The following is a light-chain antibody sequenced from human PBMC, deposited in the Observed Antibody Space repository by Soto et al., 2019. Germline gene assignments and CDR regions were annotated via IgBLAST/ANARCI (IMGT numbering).Light chain of an antibody. Sequence: IVLTQSPATMVLSPGETATLSCGASEGVSSSYVAWYQMKAGPAPRLLIHDASTRASGIPDRFRGSKSGTDFTLTIRGLEAEDAALYYCQQYGSSPITVGQGTRLEIK. V-gene: IGKV3D-20*01. J-gene: IGKJ5*01. CDR3: QQYGSSPIT. CDR2: DAS. CDR1: EGVSSSY.